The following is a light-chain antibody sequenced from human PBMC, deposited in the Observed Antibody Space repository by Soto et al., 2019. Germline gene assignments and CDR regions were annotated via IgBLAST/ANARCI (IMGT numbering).Light chain of an antibody. CDR2: EGT. J-gene: IGLJ1*01. CDR1: SSDVGSYNL. V-gene: IGLV2-23*01. CDR3: CSYAGSRHYV. Sequence: QSALTQPASVSGSPGQSITISCTGTSSDVGSYNLVSWYQQHPGKAPKFMIYEGTKRPSGVSNRFSGSESGNTASLTISGLQAEDEADYYCCSYAGSRHYVFGTGTKVTVL.